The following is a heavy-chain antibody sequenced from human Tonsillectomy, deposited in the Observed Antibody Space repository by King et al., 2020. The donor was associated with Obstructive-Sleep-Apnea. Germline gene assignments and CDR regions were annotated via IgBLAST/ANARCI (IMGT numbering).Heavy chain of an antibody. D-gene: IGHD3/OR15-3a*01. Sequence: HITLKESGPTLVKPTQTLTLTCTFSGFSLSTSGVGVGWIRQPPGKALEWLALIYWDDVKLYSPSLNGRLTITKDTSKNQVALTMTNLDPVDTATYYCAHRRGWTYYFDYWGQGTLVTVSS. CDR1: GFSLSTSGVG. CDR2: IYWDDVK. V-gene: IGHV2-5*02. J-gene: IGHJ4*02. CDR3: AHRRGWTYYFDY.